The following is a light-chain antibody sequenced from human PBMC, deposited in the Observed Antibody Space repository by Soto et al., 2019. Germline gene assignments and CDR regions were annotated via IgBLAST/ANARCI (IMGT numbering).Light chain of an antibody. CDR2: GAS. J-gene: IGKJ2*01. CDR3: QHYGGSPFT. Sequence: EIVLTQSPGTLSLSPRERATLSCRASQSIFNNYLAWYQQKPGQAPRLLVYGASFRATGIPDRSSGSGSGTDFTLTISRLEPEDFAVYYCQHYGGSPFTFGQGTKVDIK. V-gene: IGKV3-20*01. CDR1: QSIFNNY.